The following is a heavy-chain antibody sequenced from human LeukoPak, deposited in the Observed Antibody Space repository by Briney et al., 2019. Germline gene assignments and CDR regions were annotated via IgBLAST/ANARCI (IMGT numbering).Heavy chain of an antibody. CDR3: VKDDSYYYGSGSSND. CDR1: GFTVSSNY. Sequence: PGGSLRLSCAASGFTVSSNYMSWVRQAPGKGLEWVSVIYSGGSTYYADSVKGRFTISRDNSKNTLYHQMSSLRPEDTAVYYCVKDDSYYYGSGSSNDWGQGTLVTVSS. V-gene: IGHV3-53*05. D-gene: IGHD3-10*01. J-gene: IGHJ4*02. CDR2: IYSGGST.